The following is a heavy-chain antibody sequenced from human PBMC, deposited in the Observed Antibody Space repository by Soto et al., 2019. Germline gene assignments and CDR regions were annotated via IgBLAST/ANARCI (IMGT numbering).Heavy chain of an antibody. D-gene: IGHD2-21*02. CDR3: ARNHYGDPPLNNWFDP. J-gene: IGHJ5*02. Sequence: SETLSLTGPVSDYSLFGYYLIWIRQPRGKGLEWIGYIHYSGSTNYNPSLKSRVTISLDMSKNQFSLRLSSVTAADSAMYYCARNHYGDPPLNNWFDPWGQGTLVTVSS. CDR1: DYSLFGYY. V-gene: IGHV4-59*01. CDR2: IHYSGST.